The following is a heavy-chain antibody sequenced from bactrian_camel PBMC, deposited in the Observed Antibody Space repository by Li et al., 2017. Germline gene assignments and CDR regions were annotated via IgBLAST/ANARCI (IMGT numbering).Heavy chain of an antibody. J-gene: IGHJ4*01. CDR2: SNSYDDT. V-gene: IGHV3S53*01. Sequence: HVQLVESGGGSVQAGGSLILSCVMSGYISNRKCTAWFRQAPGKEREKVATSNSYDDTIYADSVKGRFTISRDNAKNIVYLQMVSLKPDDTAMYYCSAEDGAYDCYSGALVYDAAYNYHGQGTQVTVS. D-gene: IGHD4*01. CDR1: GYISNRKC.